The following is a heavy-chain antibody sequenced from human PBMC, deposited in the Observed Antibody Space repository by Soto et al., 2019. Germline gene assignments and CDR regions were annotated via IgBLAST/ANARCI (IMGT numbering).Heavy chain of an antibody. CDR1: GFSVSNTY. CDR2: IHSGGTT. Sequence: PGGSLRLSCAASGFSVSNTYMTWVRRAPGKGLEWVSIIHSGGTTYYANSVEGRFTISRDNSKNTLYLQMNSLRAEDTAVYYCERGVLYCCDVNCYTRKLPYGYSGLDVWGQGTTVTVSS. CDR3: ERGVLYCCDVNCYTRKLPYGYSGLDV. V-gene: IGHV3-53*01. J-gene: IGHJ6*02. D-gene: IGHD2-15*01.